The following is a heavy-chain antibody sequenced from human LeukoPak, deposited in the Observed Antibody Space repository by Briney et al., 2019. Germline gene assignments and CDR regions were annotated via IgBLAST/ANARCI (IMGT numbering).Heavy chain of an antibody. D-gene: IGHD1-26*01. J-gene: IGHJ3*02. CDR3: AKGEGALDI. Sequence: AGPLRLSCAASGLTFSDYAMIWLRRAPVKGLPWVAGITGASRTNYQASVKGQPTIPRDSPKNTLYLQMNLLRTDVTAVYYCAKGEGALDICGHGTMV. CDR1: GLTFSDYA. CDR2: ITGASRT. V-gene: IGHV3-23*01.